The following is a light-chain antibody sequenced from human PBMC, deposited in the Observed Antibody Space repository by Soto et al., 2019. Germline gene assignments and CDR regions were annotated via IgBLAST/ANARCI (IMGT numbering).Light chain of an antibody. CDR3: QKYGSSF. CDR1: QSVSSSY. Sequence: EIVLTQSPGTLSLSPGERATLSCRASQSVSSSYLAWYQQKPGQAPRLLIYGASSRATGIPDRFSGSGSGTDFTLTISRLEPEDFAVYYCQKYGSSFFGGGTKVEIK. CDR2: GAS. J-gene: IGKJ4*01. V-gene: IGKV3-20*01.